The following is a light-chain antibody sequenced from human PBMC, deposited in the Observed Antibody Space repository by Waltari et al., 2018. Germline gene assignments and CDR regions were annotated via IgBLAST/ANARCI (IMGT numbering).Light chain of an antibody. CDR1: SSDVGGYNY. CDR2: EVS. V-gene: IGLV2-8*01. J-gene: IGLJ2*01. Sequence: QSALTQPPSASGSPGQSVTISCTGTSSDVGGYNYVSWYQQHPGKAPKLMIYEVSKRPSGVPDLCSGSKSGNTASLTVSGLQAEDEADYYCSSYAGSNNYVVFGGGTKLTIL. CDR3: SSYAGSNNYVV.